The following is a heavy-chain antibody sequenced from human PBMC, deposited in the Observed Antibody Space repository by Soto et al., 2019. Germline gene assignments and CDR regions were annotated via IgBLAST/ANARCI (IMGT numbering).Heavy chain of an antibody. CDR3: ARDGYSRSYFDY. V-gene: IGHV1-58*01. CDR2: IVVGSGGA. Sequence: SVKVSCKASGFTFTSSAVQWVRQARGQRLEWIGWIVVGSGGAYYAQKFQDRITVTRDKSISTAYMELSSLTSDDTAVYYCARDGYSRSYFDYWGQGTLVTVSS. D-gene: IGHD6-6*01. CDR1: GFTFTSSA. J-gene: IGHJ4*02.